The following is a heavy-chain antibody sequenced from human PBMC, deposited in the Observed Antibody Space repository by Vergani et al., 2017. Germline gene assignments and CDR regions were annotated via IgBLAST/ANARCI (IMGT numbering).Heavy chain of an antibody. CDR3: AKDSAETGAGGGVDY. J-gene: IGHJ4*02. V-gene: IGHV3-9*01. CDR2: ISWNSGSI. D-gene: IGHD6-19*01. Sequence: EVQLVESGGGLVQPGRSLRLSCAASGFTFDDYAMHWVRQAPGKGLEWVSGISWNSGSIGYADSVKGRFTISRDNAKNSLYLKMNSLKAEDTALYYCAKDSAETGAGGGVDYWGQGTLVTVSS. CDR1: GFTFDDYA.